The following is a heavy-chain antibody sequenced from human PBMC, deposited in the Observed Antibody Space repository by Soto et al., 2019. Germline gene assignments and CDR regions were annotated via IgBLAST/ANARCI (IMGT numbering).Heavy chain of an antibody. Sequence: EVQLLDSGGGWVQPGGSLRLSCVASGFVFSDYAMSWVRQAPGKGLEWVSAISAGGSDTYYADSVKGRFTVSRVNSKNTLYLQMNTLRAEDTAIYYCASVHIWCGSSSCYTEGFDSWGQGPLVTVSS. CDR1: GFVFSDYA. CDR2: ISAGGSDT. D-gene: IGHD2-2*01. V-gene: IGHV3-23*01. CDR3: ASVHIWCGSSSCYTEGFDS. J-gene: IGHJ4*02.